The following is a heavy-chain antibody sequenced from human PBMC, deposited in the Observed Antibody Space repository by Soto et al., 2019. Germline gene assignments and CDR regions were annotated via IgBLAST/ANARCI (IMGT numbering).Heavy chain of an antibody. Sequence: GASVKVSCTASGYTFTSYGISWVRQAPGQGLEWMGWISAYNGSTNYAQKLQGRVTMTTDTSTSTAYMELRSLRSDDTAVYYCARDSGYSSGWSQGGDYWGQGTLVTVSS. CDR1: GYTFTSYG. V-gene: IGHV1-18*01. D-gene: IGHD6-19*01. CDR2: ISAYNGST. J-gene: IGHJ4*02. CDR3: ARDSGYSSGWSQGGDY.